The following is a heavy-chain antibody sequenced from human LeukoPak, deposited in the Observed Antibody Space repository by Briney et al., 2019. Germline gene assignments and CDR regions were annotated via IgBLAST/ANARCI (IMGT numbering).Heavy chain of an antibody. CDR2: IYYSGST. CDR1: GGSISSGGYY. Sequence: SETLSLTCTVSGGSISSGGYYWSWIRQHPGKGLEWIGYIYYSGSTYYNPSLKSRVTISVDTSKNQFSLKLSSVTAADTAVYYCARSLWPGEWEYWFDPWGQGTLVTVSS. D-gene: IGHD3-10*01. J-gene: IGHJ5*02. V-gene: IGHV4-31*03. CDR3: ARSLWPGEWEYWFDP.